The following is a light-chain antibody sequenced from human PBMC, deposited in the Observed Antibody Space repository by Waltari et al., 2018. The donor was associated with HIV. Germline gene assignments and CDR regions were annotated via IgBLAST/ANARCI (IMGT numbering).Light chain of an antibody. Sequence: QSVLTQPPSVSGAPGQRLTISCTGSSSNIGAGSDVHWYQQIAGAAPILLIYGDNNRPSGVPDRFSGSKSGTSASLAITGLQAEDAADYYCQSYDSSLVFGGGTKLTV. J-gene: IGLJ2*01. CDR3: QSYDSSLV. V-gene: IGLV1-40*01. CDR2: GDN. CDR1: SSNIGAGSD.